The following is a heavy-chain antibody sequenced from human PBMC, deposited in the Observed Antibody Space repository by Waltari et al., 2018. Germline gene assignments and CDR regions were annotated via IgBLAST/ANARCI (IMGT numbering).Heavy chain of an antibody. V-gene: IGHV4-34*01. CDR1: GGYFSGYS. J-gene: IGHJ3*02. CDR2: INHSGST. CDR3: ARGRYDYGAFDI. Sequence: QVQRQQWGAGVLKPSETMSLTCVVYGGYFSGYSWSWTRQPPGKGLAWIGEINHSGSTNYNPSLKRRVTISVDTSKNQFSLKLSSVTAADTAVYYCARGRYDYGAFDIWGQGTMVTVSS. D-gene: IGHD3-10*01.